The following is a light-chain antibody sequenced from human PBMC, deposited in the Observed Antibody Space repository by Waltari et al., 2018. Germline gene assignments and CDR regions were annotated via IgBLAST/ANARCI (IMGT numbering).Light chain of an antibody. CDR3: QHYVTLPVT. CDR2: AAS. J-gene: IGKJ1*01. Sequence: EIVLTQSPGTLSLSPGERATLSCRTSQSVSRTLAWYQQKPGQAPRRLIYAASSRATGIPDRFSGSGSGTDFSLTISRLEPEDFAVYYCQHYVTLPVTFGPGTKVEIK. V-gene: IGKV3-20*01. CDR1: QSVSRT.